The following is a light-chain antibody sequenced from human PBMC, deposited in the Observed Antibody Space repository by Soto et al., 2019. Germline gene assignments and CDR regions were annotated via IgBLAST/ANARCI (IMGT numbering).Light chain of an antibody. V-gene: IGKV1-5*01. J-gene: IGKJ2*01. CDR2: DVS. CDR3: QQYDSHYP. CDR1: QSISNW. Sequence: DMQMNNSLSILSAYMGDRVTITFRASQSISNWLAWYQQKPGKAPTLLIYDVSRLESGVPSRFSGSGSGTEFTLTINSLQPDDFATYYCQQYDSHYPFGQ.